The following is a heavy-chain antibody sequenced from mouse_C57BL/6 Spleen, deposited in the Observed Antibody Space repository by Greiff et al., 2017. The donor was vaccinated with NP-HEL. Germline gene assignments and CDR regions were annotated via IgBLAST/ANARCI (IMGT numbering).Heavy chain of an antibody. D-gene: IGHD1-1*01. CDR3: AKVYYSSSHYAMDY. J-gene: IGHJ4*01. V-gene: IGHV5-17*01. Sequence: EVQLVESGGGLVKPGGSLKLSCAASGFTFSDYGMHWVRQAPETGLEWVAYISSGSSTIYYADTVKGRFTISRDNAKNTLFLHMTSLRSEDTAIYYCAKVYYSSSHYAMDYWGQGTSVTVSS. CDR1: GFTFSDYG. CDR2: ISSGSSTI.